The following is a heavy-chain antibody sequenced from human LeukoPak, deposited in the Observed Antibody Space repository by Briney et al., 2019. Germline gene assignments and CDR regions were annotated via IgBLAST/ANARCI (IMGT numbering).Heavy chain of an antibody. CDR2: INPSDGST. D-gene: IGHD6-6*01. V-gene: IGHV1-46*01. CDR1: GYTFTNHY. CDR3: ARGWYSSSSGDY. Sequence: GASVKVSCKASGYTFTNHYMHWVRQAPGQGLEWMGRINPSDGSTTYAQKFQGRVTMTRDMSTSTVYMELSSLRSEDTAVYFCARGWYSSSSGDYWGQGTLVTVSS. J-gene: IGHJ4*02.